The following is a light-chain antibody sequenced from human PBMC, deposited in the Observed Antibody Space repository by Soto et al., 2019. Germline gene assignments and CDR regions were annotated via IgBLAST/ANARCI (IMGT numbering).Light chain of an antibody. J-gene: IGKJ2*01. Sequence: DIHMTQSPSSLSASVGDRVTITCRASQSISSYLNWYQQKPGKAPKLLIYAASSLQSGVPSRFSGSGSGTDFTLTISSLQPEDFATYYCQQCYSTPRTFGQGTKLEIK. CDR2: AAS. CDR1: QSISSY. V-gene: IGKV1-39*01. CDR3: QQCYSTPRT.